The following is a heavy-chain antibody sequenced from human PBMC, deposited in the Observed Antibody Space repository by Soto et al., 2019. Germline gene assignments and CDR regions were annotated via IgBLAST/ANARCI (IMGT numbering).Heavy chain of an antibody. D-gene: IGHD3-3*01. CDR1: GFTFSSYA. J-gene: IGHJ4*02. CDR3: AKVKNVLRFLEWLLAPFYY. V-gene: IGHV3-23*01. Sequence: EVQLLESGGGLVQPGGSLRLSCAASGFTFSSYAMSWVRQAPGKGLEWVSAISGSGGSTYYADSVKGRFTIYRDNSKHTLYLQMNSLSAEDTAVYYCAKVKNVLRFLEWLLAPFYYWGQGTLVTVSS. CDR2: ISGSGGST.